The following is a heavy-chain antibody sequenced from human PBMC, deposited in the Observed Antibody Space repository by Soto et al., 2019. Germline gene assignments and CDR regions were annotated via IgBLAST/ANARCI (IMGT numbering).Heavy chain of an antibody. Sequence: EASVKVSCKASGYSFTSYAMHWVRQAPGQRLEWMGWINTGNGNTKYSQKFQGRVTITRDTFASTAYMELSSLRSEDTAVYYCASLCGGSCYDSDVWGQGTTVTVSS. CDR2: INTGNGNT. CDR3: ASLCGGSCYDSDV. CDR1: GYSFTSYA. D-gene: IGHD2-15*01. J-gene: IGHJ6*02. V-gene: IGHV1-3*04.